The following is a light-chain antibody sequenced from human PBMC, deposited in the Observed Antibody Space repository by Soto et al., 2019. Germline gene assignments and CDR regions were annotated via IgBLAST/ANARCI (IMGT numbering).Light chain of an antibody. CDR3: QQRSSWPLT. Sequence: EIVLTQSPATLSLSPGERATLSCRASQTVSSYLAWYQQKAGQAPRPLIYDASNRAPGIPARFSGSGSGTDFTLPISSLEPDDFAVYYCQQRSSWPLTFGGGTKVEL. V-gene: IGKV3-11*01. CDR1: QTVSSY. CDR2: DAS. J-gene: IGKJ4*01.